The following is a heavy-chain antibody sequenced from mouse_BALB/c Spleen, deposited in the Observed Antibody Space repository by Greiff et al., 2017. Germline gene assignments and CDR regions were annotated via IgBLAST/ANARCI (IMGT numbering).Heavy chain of an antibody. CDR1: GYTFTDYA. D-gene: IGHD2-4*01. CDR2: ISTYYGDA. V-gene: IGHV1S137*01. CDR3: ARWGDYDRAYAMDY. Sequence: QVQLQQSGAELVRPGVSVKISCKGSGYTFTDYAMHWVKQSHAKSLEWIGVISTYYGDASYNQKFKGKATMTVDKSSSTAYMELARLTSEDSAIYYCARWGDYDRAYAMDYWGQGTSVTVSA. J-gene: IGHJ4*01.